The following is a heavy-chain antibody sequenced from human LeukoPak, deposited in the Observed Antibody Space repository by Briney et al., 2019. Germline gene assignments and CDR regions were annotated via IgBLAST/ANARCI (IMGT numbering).Heavy chain of an antibody. D-gene: IGHD2-2*01. J-gene: IGHJ4*02. CDR3: ARGHCSTATCYTVYFDY. V-gene: IGHV4-31*03. CDR2: IYYSGST. Sequence: SQTLSLTCTVSGGSVSSGNYYWPWIRQHPGKGLEWIGYIYYSGSTYYNPSLESRVAISADRSKNQFSLRLSSVTAEDTAVYYCARGHCSTATCYTVYFDYWGQGTLLTVSS. CDR1: GGSVSSGNYY.